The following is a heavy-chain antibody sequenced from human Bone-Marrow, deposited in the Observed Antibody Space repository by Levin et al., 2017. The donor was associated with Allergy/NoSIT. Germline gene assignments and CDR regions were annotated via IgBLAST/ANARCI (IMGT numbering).Heavy chain of an antibody. D-gene: IGHD3-9*01. Sequence: GESLKISCAASGFNFSTYNMNWVRQAPGKALEWVSSINSGSTDIYYADSLKGRFTIPRDNAENSLYLQMNGLRAGDTAVYYCARDRTYGILRNYGMDVWGQGTTVTVSS. CDR2: INSGSTDI. CDR3: ARDRTYGILRNYGMDV. V-gene: IGHV3-21*01. J-gene: IGHJ6*02. CDR1: GFNFSTYN.